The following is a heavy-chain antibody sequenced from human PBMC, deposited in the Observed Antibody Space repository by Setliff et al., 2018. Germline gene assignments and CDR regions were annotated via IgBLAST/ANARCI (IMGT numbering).Heavy chain of an antibody. CDR3: ASLPYYDSSGYSPDFFDY. Sequence: PSETLSLTCTVSGGSISSSSYYWGWIRQPPGKGLEWIGSIYYSGSTYYNPSLKSRATISVDTSKNQFSLKLSSVTAADTAVYYCASLPYYDSSGYSPDFFDYWGQGTLVTVSS. CDR2: IYYSGST. J-gene: IGHJ4*02. CDR1: GGSISSSSYY. D-gene: IGHD3-22*01. V-gene: IGHV4-39*01.